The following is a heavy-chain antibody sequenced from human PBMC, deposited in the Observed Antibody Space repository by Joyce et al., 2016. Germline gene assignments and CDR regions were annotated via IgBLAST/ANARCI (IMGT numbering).Heavy chain of an antibody. CDR3: ARDPDTSYWYESDAFDI. CDR1: GGSISSRKYC. D-gene: IGHD1-1*01. Sequence: QLQLQESGPRLVKPSETLSLTCSVSGGSISSRKYCWAWIRQSPGKGLEWIGTIFNSGSSYYNPSLKSRVTISVDRYKSQFSLRLNSVTAADTAVYYCARDPDTSYWYESDAFDIWGQGTMVTVSS. V-gene: IGHV4-39*07. CDR2: IFNSGSS. J-gene: IGHJ3*02.